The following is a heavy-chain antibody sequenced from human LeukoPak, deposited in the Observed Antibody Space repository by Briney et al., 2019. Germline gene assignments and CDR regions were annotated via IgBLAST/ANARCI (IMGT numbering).Heavy chain of an antibody. J-gene: IGHJ3*02. CDR1: GYTFTSYG. Sequence: GASVKVSCKASGYTFTSYGISWVRQAPGQGLEWMGWISAYNGNTKYAQKFQGRVTMTIDTSTSTAYVELRSLRSDDTAVYYCARGGLGTTTHAFDIWGQGTMVTVSS. V-gene: IGHV1-18*01. CDR2: ISAYNGNT. D-gene: IGHD1-1*01. CDR3: ARGGLGTTTHAFDI.